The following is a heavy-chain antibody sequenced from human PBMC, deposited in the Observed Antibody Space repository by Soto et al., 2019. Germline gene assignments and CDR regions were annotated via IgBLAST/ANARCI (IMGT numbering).Heavy chain of an antibody. CDR3: ARGLYYYYYMDV. CDR2: MNPNNGNT. Sequence: ASVKVYCQASGYTFTSYGISWVRQATGQGLEWMGWMNPNNGNTSYAQKLQGRVTMTTNTSMSTAYMELSSLRSEDTAVYYCARGLYYYYYMDVWGKGTTVTVSS. J-gene: IGHJ6*03. V-gene: IGHV1-8*02. CDR1: GYTFTSYG.